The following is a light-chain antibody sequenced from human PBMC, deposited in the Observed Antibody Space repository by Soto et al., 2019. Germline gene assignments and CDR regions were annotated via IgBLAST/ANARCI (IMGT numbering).Light chain of an antibody. CDR2: GAS. CDR1: QSGSSRY. J-gene: IGKJ1*01. Sequence: EMVLTQSPGTLSLSPGERATLSCRASQSGSSRYVAWYQQKSGQAPRLLIYGASSRATGIPDRFSGSGSGTDFTLTITSLETEDFDMYFCLQYGGLPRTFGQGTKVEIK. V-gene: IGKV3-20*01. CDR3: LQYGGLPRT.